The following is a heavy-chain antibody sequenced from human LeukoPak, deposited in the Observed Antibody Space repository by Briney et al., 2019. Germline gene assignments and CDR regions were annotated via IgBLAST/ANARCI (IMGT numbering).Heavy chain of an antibody. J-gene: IGHJ5*02. CDR2: ISSSSSYI. CDR3: ARDSNYGGILTGGFDP. Sequence: GGSLRLSCAASGFTFSSYSMNWVRQAPGKGLEWVSSISSSSSYIYYADSVKGRFTISRDNAKNSLYLQMNSLRAEDTAVYYCARDSNYGGILTGGFDPWGQGTLVTVSS. V-gene: IGHV3-21*01. D-gene: IGHD4-23*01. CDR1: GFTFSSYS.